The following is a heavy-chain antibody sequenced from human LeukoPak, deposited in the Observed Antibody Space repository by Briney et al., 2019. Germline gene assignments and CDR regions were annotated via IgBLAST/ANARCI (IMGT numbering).Heavy chain of an antibody. D-gene: IGHD3-10*01. CDR2: IYYSGST. CDR3: ARAQNYYGPGSYYFFFDY. V-gene: IGHV4-30-4*01. CDR1: GGSISSGDYC. Sequence: SQTLSLTCTVSGGSISSGDYCWSWIRQPPGKGLEWIGYIYYSGSTYYNPSLKSRVTISVDTSKNQFSLKLSSVTAADTAVYYCARAQNYYGPGSYYFFFDYWGQGTLVTVSS. J-gene: IGHJ4*02.